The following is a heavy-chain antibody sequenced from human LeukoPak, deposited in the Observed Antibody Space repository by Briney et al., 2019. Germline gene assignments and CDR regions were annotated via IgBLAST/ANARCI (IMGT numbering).Heavy chain of an antibody. CDR3: ARRRYSYGPARLDY. J-gene: IGHJ4*02. D-gene: IGHD5-18*01. CDR2: INHSGST. Sequence: SSETLSLTCAVYGGSFSGYYWSWIRQPPGKGLEWIGEINHSGSTNYNPSLKSRVTISVDTSKNQFSLKLSSVTAADTAVYYCARRRYSYGPARLDYWGQGTLVTVSS. V-gene: IGHV4-34*01. CDR1: GGSFSGYY.